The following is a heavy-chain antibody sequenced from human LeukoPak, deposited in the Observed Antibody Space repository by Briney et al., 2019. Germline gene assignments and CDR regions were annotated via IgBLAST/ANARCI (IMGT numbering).Heavy chain of an antibody. CDR2: IYTSGST. CDR3: ASTNYYDSSPYYMDV. J-gene: IGHJ6*03. CDR1: GGSISSYY. D-gene: IGHD3-22*01. V-gene: IGHV4-4*07. Sequence: SETLSLTCTVSGGSISSYYWSWIRQPAGKGLEWIGRIYTSGSTNYNPSLKSRVTMSVDTSKNQFSLKLSSVTAADTAVYYCASTNYYDSSPYYMDVWGKGTTVTVSS.